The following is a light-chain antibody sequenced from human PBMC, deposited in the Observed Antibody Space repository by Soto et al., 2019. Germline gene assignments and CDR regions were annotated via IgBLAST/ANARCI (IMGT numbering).Light chain of an antibody. CDR2: LGD. V-gene: IGLV1-47*02. CDR1: TSNIGTFY. Sequence: QSVLTQPPSASSTPGQTVTISCSGSTSNIGTFYVYWYQHLPGTAPKLLIYLGDQRASGVSDRFSGSKSGTSASLAINGLRSDDEADYYCAAWDDNLNGLVFGGGTKVTVL. CDR3: AAWDDNLNGLV. J-gene: IGLJ2*01.